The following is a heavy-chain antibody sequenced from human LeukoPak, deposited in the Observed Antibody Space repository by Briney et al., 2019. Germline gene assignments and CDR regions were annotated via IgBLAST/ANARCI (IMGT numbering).Heavy chain of an antibody. CDR2: ISYDGSNK. Sequence: GRSLRLSCAASGFTFSSYAVHWVRQAPGKGLEWVAVISYDGSNKYYADSVKGRFTISRDNSKNTLYLQMNSLRAEDTAVYYCARARGYSGYALGDYWGQGTLVTVSS. J-gene: IGHJ4*02. CDR1: GFTFSSYA. D-gene: IGHD5-12*01. CDR3: ARARGYSGYALGDY. V-gene: IGHV3-30*04.